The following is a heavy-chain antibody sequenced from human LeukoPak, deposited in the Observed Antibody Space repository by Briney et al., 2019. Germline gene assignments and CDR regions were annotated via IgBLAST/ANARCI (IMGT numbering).Heavy chain of an antibody. CDR2: IKQDGSEK. V-gene: IGHV3-7*01. Sequence: PGGSLRLSCAASGFTFSSYWMSWVRQAPGKGLEWVANIKQDGSEKYYVDSVKGRFTISRDNAKNSLYLQMNSLRAEDTAVYYCARGRMFVITIFGVVTPSNWFDPWGQGTLVTVSS. D-gene: IGHD3-3*01. J-gene: IGHJ5*02. CDR1: GFTFSSYW. CDR3: ARGRMFVITIFGVVTPSNWFDP.